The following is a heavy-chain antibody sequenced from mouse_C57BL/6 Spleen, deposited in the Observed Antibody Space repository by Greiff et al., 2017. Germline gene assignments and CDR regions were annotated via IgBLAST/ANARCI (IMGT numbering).Heavy chain of an antibody. V-gene: IGHV8-12*01. J-gene: IGHJ3*01. CDR2: IYWDDDK. Sequence: QVQLQESGPGILQSSQTLSLTCSFSGFSLSTSGMGVSWIRQPSGQGLEWLVHIYWDDDKRYNPSLKSRLTISKDTSSNQVFLKITSVDTADTATYYCARAANWGWFAYWGQGTLVTVSA. D-gene: IGHD4-1*01. CDR3: ARAANWGWFAY. CDR1: GFSLSTSGMG.